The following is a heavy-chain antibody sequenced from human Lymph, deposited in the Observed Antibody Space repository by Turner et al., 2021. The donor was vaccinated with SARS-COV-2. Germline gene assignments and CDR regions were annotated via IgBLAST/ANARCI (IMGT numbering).Heavy chain of an antibody. V-gene: IGHV1-8*02. CDR1: GYTFTSYD. CDR2: MNPNSGNT. CDR3: ARGRYSGGGMDV. Sequence: QVQLVQSGAEVKKPGAAGKVSGKAPGYTFTSYDINWVRQATGQGLESRGWMNPNSGNTGYAQKFQGRVTMTRNTFISPAYMELSSLRSENTAVYYCARGRYSGGGMDVWGQGTTVTVSS. J-gene: IGHJ6*02. D-gene: IGHD1-26*01.